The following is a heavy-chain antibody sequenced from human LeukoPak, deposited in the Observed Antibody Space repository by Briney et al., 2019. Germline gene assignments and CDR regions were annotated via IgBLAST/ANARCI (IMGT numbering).Heavy chain of an antibody. D-gene: IGHD3-10*01. CDR1: GGSISSYY. CDR2: IYYSGST. V-gene: IGHV4-59*08. J-gene: IGHJ4*02. CDR3: ARLELHYGSGSPYYFDY. Sequence: SETLSLTCTVSGGSISSYYWSWIRQPPGKGLEWIGYIYYSGSTNYNPSLKSRVTIPVDTSKNQFSLKLSSVTAADTAVYYCARLELHYGSGSPYYFDYWGQGTLVTVSS.